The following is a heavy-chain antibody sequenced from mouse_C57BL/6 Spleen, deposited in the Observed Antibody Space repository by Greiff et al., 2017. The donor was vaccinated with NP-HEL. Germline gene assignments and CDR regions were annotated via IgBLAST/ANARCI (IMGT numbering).Heavy chain of an antibody. D-gene: IGHD1-1*01. V-gene: IGHV1-61*01. J-gene: IGHJ4*01. CDR2: IYPSDSET. CDR1: GYTFTSYW. CDR3: AREDTTGRDSMDY. Sequence: VQLQQPGAELVRPGSSVKLSCKASGYTFTSYWMDWVKQRPGQGLEWIGNIYPSDSETHYNQKFKDKATLTVDKSSSTAYMQLSSLRSEDSAVYYCAREDTTGRDSMDYWGQGTSVTVSS.